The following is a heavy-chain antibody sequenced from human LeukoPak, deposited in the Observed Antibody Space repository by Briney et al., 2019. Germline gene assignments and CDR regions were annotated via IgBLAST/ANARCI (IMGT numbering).Heavy chain of an antibody. Sequence: SVKVSCRASGYTFTSYYVHWVRQAPGQGLEWMGRIIPILGIANYAQKFQGRVTITADKSTSTAYMELSSLRSEDTAVYYCASSADSSEKIYYYYYGMDVWGQGTTVTVSS. V-gene: IGHV1-69*02. D-gene: IGHD6-19*01. CDR2: IIPILGIA. CDR3: ASSADSSEKIYYYYYGMDV. J-gene: IGHJ6*02. CDR1: GYTFTSYY.